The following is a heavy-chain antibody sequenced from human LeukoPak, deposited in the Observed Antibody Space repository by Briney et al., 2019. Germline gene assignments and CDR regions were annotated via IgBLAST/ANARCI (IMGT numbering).Heavy chain of an antibody. CDR1: GFTFFTYS. CDR2: ISYDGDKK. CDR3: ARGVTEDTGVAQFDS. J-gene: IGHJ4*02. D-gene: IGHD3-3*01. V-gene: IGHV3-30*04. Sequence: PGGSLRLSCAASGFTFFTYSMHWVRQAPGKGLEWVAVISYDGDKKYYADSVKGRLTISRGNSKNTLYLQMNSLRPDDTAVYYCARGVTEDTGVAQFDSWGQGTLVFVSS.